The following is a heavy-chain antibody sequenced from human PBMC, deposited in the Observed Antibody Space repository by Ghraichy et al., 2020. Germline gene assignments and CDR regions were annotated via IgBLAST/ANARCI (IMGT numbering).Heavy chain of an antibody. Sequence: GGSLILSCVASGFIFSSNWMTWVRQAPGKGLEFVANINREGNEQYYVDSVKGRFTISRDNAKSSLYLQMNSLRAEDAAVYYCARDVWQQLIAWGQGTLVTVSS. V-gene: IGHV3-7*03. D-gene: IGHD3-22*01. CDR1: GFIFSSNW. J-gene: IGHJ5*01. CDR3: ARDVWQQLIA. CDR2: INREGNEQ.